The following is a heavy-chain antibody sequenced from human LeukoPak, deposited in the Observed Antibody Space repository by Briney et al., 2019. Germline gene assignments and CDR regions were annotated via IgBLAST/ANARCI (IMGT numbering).Heavy chain of an antibody. Sequence: QTGGSLRLSCAASGFTFSSYNMNWVRQAPGKGLEWVSYISSSSSTIYYADSVKGRFTISRDNSKNTLYLQMNSLRAEDTAVYYCARAFLKIIHIPPDYWGQGTLVTVSS. J-gene: IGHJ4*02. D-gene: IGHD2-2*02. CDR2: ISSSSSTI. CDR3: ARAFLKIIHIPPDY. V-gene: IGHV3-48*01. CDR1: GFTFSSYN.